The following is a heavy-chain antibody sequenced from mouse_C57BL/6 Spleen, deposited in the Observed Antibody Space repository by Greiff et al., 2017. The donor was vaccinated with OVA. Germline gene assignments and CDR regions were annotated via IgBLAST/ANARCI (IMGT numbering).Heavy chain of an antibody. V-gene: IGHV1-55*01. D-gene: IGHD1-1*01. CDR3: ARSGYGSLYYFDY. Sequence: VQLQQPGAELVKPGASVKMSCKASGYTFTSYWITWVKQRPGQGLEWIGDLYPGSGSTNYNEKFKSKATLTVDTSSSTAYTQLSSLTSEDSAVYYCARSGYGSLYYFDYWGQGTTLTVSS. CDR1: GYTFTSYW. J-gene: IGHJ2*01. CDR2: LYPGSGST.